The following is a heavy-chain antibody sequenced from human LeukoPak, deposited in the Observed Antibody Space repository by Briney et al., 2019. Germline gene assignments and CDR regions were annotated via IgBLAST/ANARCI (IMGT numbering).Heavy chain of an antibody. J-gene: IGHJ4*02. CDR2: TNPNSGGT. D-gene: IGHD5-18*01. CDR3: ARGLYSYGQYYFDY. V-gene: IGHV1-2*02. CDR1: GYTFTGYY. Sequence: GASVKVSCKASGYTFTGYYMHWVRQAPGQGLEWMGWTNPNSGGTNYAQKFQGRATMTRDTSISTAYMELSRLRSDDTAVYYCARGLYSYGQYYFDYWGQGTLVTVSS.